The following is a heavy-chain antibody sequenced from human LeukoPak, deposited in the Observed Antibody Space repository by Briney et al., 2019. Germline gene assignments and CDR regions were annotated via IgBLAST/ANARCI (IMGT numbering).Heavy chain of an antibody. Sequence: SETLSLTCAVYGGSFSGYYWSWIRQPPGKGLEWIGEINHSGSTNYNPSLKSRVTISVDTSKNQFSLKLSSVTAADTAVYYCARGRSRYFDWLLSYYFDYWGQGTLVTVSS. CDR2: INHSGST. CDR1: GGSFSGYY. V-gene: IGHV4-34*01. J-gene: IGHJ4*02. D-gene: IGHD3-9*01. CDR3: ARGRSRYFDWLLSYYFDY.